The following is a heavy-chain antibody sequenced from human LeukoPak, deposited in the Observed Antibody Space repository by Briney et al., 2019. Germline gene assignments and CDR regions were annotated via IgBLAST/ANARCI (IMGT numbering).Heavy chain of an antibody. D-gene: IGHD6-19*01. V-gene: IGHV3-15*01. CDR3: TTGAVAGAKKNWFDP. CDR2: IKSKTDGGTT. Sequence: GGSLRLSCAASGFTFSNAWMSWVRQAPGKGLEWVGRIKSKTDGGTTDYAAPVKGRFTISRDDSKNTLYLQMNSLKTEDTAVYYCTTGAVAGAKKNWFDPWGQGTLVTVSS. CDR1: GFTFSNAW. J-gene: IGHJ5*02.